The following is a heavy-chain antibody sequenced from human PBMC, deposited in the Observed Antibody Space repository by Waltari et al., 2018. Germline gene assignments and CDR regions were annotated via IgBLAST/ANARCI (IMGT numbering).Heavy chain of an antibody. D-gene: IGHD2-8*02. Sequence: EVQLVESGGGLVQPGGSLRLSCAASGFTFSSYWMSWVRQAPGKGLEWVANIKQDGSEKYDVDSVKGRFTISRDNAKNSLYLQMNSLRAEDTAVYYCAREDIVLVVYAIFDYWGQGTLVTVSS. CDR1: GFTFSSYW. J-gene: IGHJ4*02. CDR3: AREDIVLVVYAIFDY. CDR2: IKQDGSEK. V-gene: IGHV3-7*01.